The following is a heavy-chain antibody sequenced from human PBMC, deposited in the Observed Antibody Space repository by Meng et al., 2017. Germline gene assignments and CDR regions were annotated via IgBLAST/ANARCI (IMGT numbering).Heavy chain of an antibody. CDR1: GGSFMGNY. D-gene: IGHD3-10*01. V-gene: IGHV4-34*01. CDR3: ARGLRITMVRGVKGWFDP. Sequence: VLLRQLGAGLMKPSETLSRHCAVYGGSFMGNYWSWIRQPPGKGLEWIGEINHSGSTNYNPSLKSRVTISVDTSKNQFSLKLSSVTAADTAVYYCARGLRITMVRGVKGWFDPWGQGTLVTVSS. CDR2: INHSGST. J-gene: IGHJ5*02.